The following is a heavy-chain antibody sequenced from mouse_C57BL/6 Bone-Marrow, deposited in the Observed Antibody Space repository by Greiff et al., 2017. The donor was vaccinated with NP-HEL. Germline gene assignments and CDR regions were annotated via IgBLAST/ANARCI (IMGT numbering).Heavy chain of an antibody. Sequence: QVQLQQSGPELVKPGASVKISCKASGYAFSSSWMNWVKQRPGKGLEWIGRIYPGDGDTNYNGKFKGKATLTADKSSSTAYMQLSSLTSEDSAVYFCARKGGYYYGSSLYYAMDYWGQGTSVTVSS. D-gene: IGHD1-1*01. CDR3: ARKGGYYYGSSLYYAMDY. J-gene: IGHJ4*01. CDR2: IYPGDGDT. V-gene: IGHV1-82*01. CDR1: GYAFSSSW.